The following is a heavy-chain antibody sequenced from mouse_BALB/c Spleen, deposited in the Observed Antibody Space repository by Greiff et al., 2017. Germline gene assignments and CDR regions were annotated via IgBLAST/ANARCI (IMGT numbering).Heavy chain of an antibody. D-gene: IGHD1-1*01. CDR1: GYSITSDYA. CDR3: ARKVLLRAMDY. J-gene: IGHJ4*01. Sequence: EVKLQESGPGLVKPSQSLSLTCTVTGYSITSDYAWNWIRQFPGNKLEWMGYISYSGSTSYNPSLKSRISITRDTSKNQFFLQLNSVTTEDTATYYCARKVLLRAMDYWGQGTSVTVSS. V-gene: IGHV3-2*02. CDR2: ISYSGST.